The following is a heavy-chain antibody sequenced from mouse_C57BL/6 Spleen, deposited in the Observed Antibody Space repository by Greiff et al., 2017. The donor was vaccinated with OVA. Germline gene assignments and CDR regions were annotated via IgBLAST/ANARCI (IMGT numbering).Heavy chain of an antibody. J-gene: IGHJ2*01. CDR2: IRHKANGYTT. D-gene: IGHD3-3*01. CDR1: GFTFTDYY. CDR3: ARDGTGFDY. V-gene: IGHV7-3*01. Sequence: EVHLVESGGGLVQPGGSLSLSCAASGFTFTDYYMSWVRQPPGKALEWLGFIRHKANGYTTEYSASVKGRFTLSRYNSQSILSRQMNALRAEDSATYYCARDGTGFDYWGQGTTLTVSS.